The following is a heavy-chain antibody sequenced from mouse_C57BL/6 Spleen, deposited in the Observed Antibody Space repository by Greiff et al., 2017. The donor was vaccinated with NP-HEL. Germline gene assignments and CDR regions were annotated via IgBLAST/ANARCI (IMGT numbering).Heavy chain of an antibody. V-gene: IGHV10-1*01. CDR1: GFSFNTYA. Sequence: EVKLMESGGGLVQPKGSLKLSCAASGFSFNTYAMNWVRQAPGKGLEWVARIRSKSNNYATYYADSVKDRFTISRDDSETMLYLQMNNLKTEDTAMYYCVRGGYDGSSWFAYWGQGTLVTVSA. J-gene: IGHJ3*01. CDR3: VRGGYDGSSWFAY. CDR2: IRSKSNNYAT. D-gene: IGHD2-3*01.